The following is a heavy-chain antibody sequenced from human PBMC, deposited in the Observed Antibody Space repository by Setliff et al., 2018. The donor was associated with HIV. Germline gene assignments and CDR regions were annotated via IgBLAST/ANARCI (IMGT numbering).Heavy chain of an antibody. CDR2: LPHSGST. Sequence: SETLSLTCTVSGGSVSSRDHSWGWIRQPPGKGLEWIVSLPHSGSTFYNSSLRSRVTTSVDTSKNQFSLKLRSVTAADTAVYFCARLTYYDFWSGYYLSFINWFDPWGQGILVTVSS. CDR3: ARLTYYDFWSGYYLSFINWFDP. CDR1: GGSVSSRDHS. D-gene: IGHD3-3*01. J-gene: IGHJ5*02. V-gene: IGHV4-39*01.